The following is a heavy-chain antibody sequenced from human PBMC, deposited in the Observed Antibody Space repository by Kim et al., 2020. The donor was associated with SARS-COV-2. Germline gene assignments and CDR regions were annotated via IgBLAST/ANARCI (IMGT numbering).Heavy chain of an antibody. CDR2: ISASSSTI. V-gene: IGHV3-48*04. CDR3: VRDLPSGYDRIYSNVDY. D-gene: IGHD5-12*01. Sequence: GGSLRLSCAASGFTFSSYCMNWVRQAPGKGLEWVSYISASSSTIYYADSVKGRFTISRDNAKNSLYLHMNSLRAEDATVYYCVRDLPSGYDRIYSNVDYWGQGTQVTVAS. J-gene: IGHJ4*02. CDR1: GFTFSSYC.